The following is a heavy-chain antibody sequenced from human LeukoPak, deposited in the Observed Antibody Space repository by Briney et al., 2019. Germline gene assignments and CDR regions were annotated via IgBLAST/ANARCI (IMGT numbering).Heavy chain of an antibody. D-gene: IGHD1-26*01. CDR3: AKPGGVLVGAMDY. V-gene: IGHV3-33*06. CDR2: IWYDGSNK. Sequence: PGGSLILSCAASGFTFSSYGMHWVRQAPGKGLEWVAVIWYDGSNKYYADSVKGRFTISRDNSKNTLYLQMNSLRAEDTAVYYCAKPGGVLVGAMDYWGQGTLVTVSS. J-gene: IGHJ4*02. CDR1: GFTFSSYG.